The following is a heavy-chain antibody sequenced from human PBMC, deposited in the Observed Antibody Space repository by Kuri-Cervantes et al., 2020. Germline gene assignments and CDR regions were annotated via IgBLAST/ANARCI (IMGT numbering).Heavy chain of an antibody. Sequence: SETLSLTCTVSGGSISSGDYYWSWIRQPPGKGLEWIGYIYYSGSTYYNPSLKSRVTISVDTSKNQFSLKLSSVTAADTAVYYCARPLNYYYYMDVWGKGTTVTVSS. CDR3: ARPLNYYYYMDV. CDR1: GGSISSGDYY. J-gene: IGHJ6*03. V-gene: IGHV4-30-4*08. CDR2: IYYSGST.